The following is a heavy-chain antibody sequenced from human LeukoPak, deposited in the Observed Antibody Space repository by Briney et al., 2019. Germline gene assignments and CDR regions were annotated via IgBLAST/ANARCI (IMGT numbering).Heavy chain of an antibody. J-gene: IGHJ4*02. CDR1: GFTFNNYA. CDR2: ISDSRSST. V-gene: IGHV3-23*01. D-gene: IGHD3-16*01. Sequence: PGGSLRLSCAASGFTFNNYAMSWVRQAPGKGLEWVSAISDSRSSTYYADSIKGRFTIPRDNSKNKLYLQLNSLRAEDTAVYYCAKGGDVGYHFDYWGQGTLVTVSS. CDR3: AKGGDVGYHFDY.